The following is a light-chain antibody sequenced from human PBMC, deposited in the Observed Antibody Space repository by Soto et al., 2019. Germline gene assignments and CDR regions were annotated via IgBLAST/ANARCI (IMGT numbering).Light chain of an antibody. Sequence: QLVLTQSSSASASLGSSVKVTCTLSSGHSSNIIAWHQQQPGKDPRYLMKLEGSGSYNKGSGVPDRFSGSSSGADRYLTISNLQFEDEADYYCETWDSKTRVFGGGTKVTVL. CDR1: SGHSSNI. CDR2: LEGSGSY. CDR3: ETWDSKTRV. V-gene: IGLV4-60*02. J-gene: IGLJ3*02.